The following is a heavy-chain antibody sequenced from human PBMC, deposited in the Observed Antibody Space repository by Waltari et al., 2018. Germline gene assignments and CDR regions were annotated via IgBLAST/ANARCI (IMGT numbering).Heavy chain of an antibody. D-gene: IGHD5-18*01. Sequence: EVHLAESGGGVVKPGGSLRLSCAGSGFRFGDYWMHLVRQAPGKGLEWVSRINVDGGYISYGDSVKGRFTISRDNAKNTVFLQLNSLRAEDTAVYYCARKAGSGYPYGPFYYDNWGQGTLVTVSS. J-gene: IGHJ4*02. V-gene: IGHV3-74*01. CDR2: INVDGGYI. CDR1: GFRFGDYW. CDR3: ARKAGSGYPYGPFYYDN.